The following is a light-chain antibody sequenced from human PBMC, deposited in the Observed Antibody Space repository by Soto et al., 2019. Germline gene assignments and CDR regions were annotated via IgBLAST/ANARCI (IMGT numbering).Light chain of an antibody. CDR2: AAS. J-gene: IGKJ4*01. CDR3: QQRSDWPLT. CDR1: QSIYST. V-gene: IGKV3-11*01. Sequence: EIVMTQSPATLSVSPGERATLSCRASQSIYSTLAWYQQKPGQAPRLLIYAASTRAADIPARFSGSGSGTDFTPTISSLEPEDFAVYYCQQRSDWPLTFGGGTKVDIK.